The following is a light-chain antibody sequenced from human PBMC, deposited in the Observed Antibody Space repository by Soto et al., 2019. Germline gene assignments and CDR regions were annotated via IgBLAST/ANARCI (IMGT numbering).Light chain of an antibody. V-gene: IGLV2-14*01. CDR2: EVS. CDR3: SSYTSSSTRV. J-gene: IGLJ2*01. CDR1: SSDVGGYNY. Sequence: QPASVSGSPGQSITISCTGTSSDVGGYNYVSWYQQHPGKAPKLMIYEVSNRPSGVSNRFSDSKSGNTASLTISGLQAEDEADYYCSSYTSSSTRVFGGGTKLTVL.